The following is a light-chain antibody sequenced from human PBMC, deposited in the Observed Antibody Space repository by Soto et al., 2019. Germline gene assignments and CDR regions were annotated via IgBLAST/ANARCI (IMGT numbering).Light chain of an antibody. Sequence: PGERATLSCRASPTVSSNLAWYQQKPGQTPRLLIYGASTRAPGIPARFSGSGSGTDFTLTISSLQSEDFAVYYCQQYNNLPLTFGGGTKVEIK. CDR2: GAS. J-gene: IGKJ4*01. V-gene: IGKV3-15*01. CDR1: PTVSSN. CDR3: QQYNNLPLT.